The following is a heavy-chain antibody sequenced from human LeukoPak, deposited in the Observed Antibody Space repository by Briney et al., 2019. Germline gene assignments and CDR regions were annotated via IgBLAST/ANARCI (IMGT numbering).Heavy chain of an antibody. Sequence: GGSLRLSCAASGFTFSSYAMSWVRQAPGKGLEWVSAISGSGGSTYYADSVKGRFTISRDNSKNTLYLQMNSLRAEDTAVYYCAKEGGTRLQYPRDAFDIWGQGTMVTVSS. J-gene: IGHJ3*02. D-gene: IGHD4-11*01. V-gene: IGHV3-23*01. CDR2: ISGSGGST. CDR3: AKEGGTRLQYPRDAFDI. CDR1: GFTFSSYA.